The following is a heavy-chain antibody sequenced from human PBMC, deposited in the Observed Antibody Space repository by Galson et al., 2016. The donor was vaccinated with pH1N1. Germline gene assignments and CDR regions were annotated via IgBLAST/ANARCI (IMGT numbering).Heavy chain of an antibody. CDR3: ARLDSPYEIGGGNFDY. J-gene: IGHJ4*02. CDR2: IYYSGST. CDR1: GGSISSSSYY. V-gene: IGHV4-39*01. Sequence: SETLSLTCTVSGGSISSSSYYWGWIRQPPGKGLEWIGNIYYSGSTYYNPSLKSRFTISVDTSKNPFSLKLSSVTAADTAVYYCARLDSPYEIGGGNFDYWGQGTLVTVSS. D-gene: IGHD1-26*01.